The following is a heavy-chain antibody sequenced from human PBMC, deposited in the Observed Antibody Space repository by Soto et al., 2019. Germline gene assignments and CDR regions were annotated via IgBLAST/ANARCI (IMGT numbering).Heavy chain of an antibody. CDR1: GFTFSSYG. Sequence: GGSLRLSCAASGFTFSSYGMHWVRQAPGKGLEWVAVIWYDGSNKYYADSVKGRFTISRDNSKNTLYLQMNSLRAEDTAVYYCARSPRGVVPMVDYWGQGTLVTVSS. CDR3: ARSPRGVVPMVDY. J-gene: IGHJ4*02. CDR2: IWYDGSNK. D-gene: IGHD3-10*01. V-gene: IGHV3-33*01.